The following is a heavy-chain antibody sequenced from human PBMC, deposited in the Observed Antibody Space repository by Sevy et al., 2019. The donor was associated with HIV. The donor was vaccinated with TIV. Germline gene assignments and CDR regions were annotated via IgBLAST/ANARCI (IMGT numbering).Heavy chain of an antibody. D-gene: IGHD3-22*01. CDR1: GFTFSLYS. CDR3: ARSFYDSSGFSGYYHLDY. Sequence: GGSLRLSCAASGFTFSLYSMTWVRQAPGKGPEWISYITTSSSIIYYADSVKGRFTISRDNAKNSLYLQMSSLRVEDTAVYYCARSFYDSSGFSGYYHLDYWGQGTLFTVSS. V-gene: IGHV3-48*01. J-gene: IGHJ4*02. CDR2: ITTSSSII.